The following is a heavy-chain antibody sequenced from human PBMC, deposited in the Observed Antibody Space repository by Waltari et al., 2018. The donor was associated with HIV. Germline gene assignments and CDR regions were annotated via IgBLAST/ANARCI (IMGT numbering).Heavy chain of an antibody. CDR1: GDTFSSYA. CDR3: ASPISPGGMYYYGMDV. Sequence: QVQLVQSGAEVKKPGSSVKVSCKASGDTFSSYAISWVRQAPGQGLEWMGGIIPVFGKTNYAQKFQGRVTITADESTSTAYMELSSLRSEDTAVYYCASPISPGGMYYYGMDVWGQGTTVTVSS. D-gene: IGHD3-16*01. V-gene: IGHV1-69*12. CDR2: IIPVFGKT. J-gene: IGHJ6*02.